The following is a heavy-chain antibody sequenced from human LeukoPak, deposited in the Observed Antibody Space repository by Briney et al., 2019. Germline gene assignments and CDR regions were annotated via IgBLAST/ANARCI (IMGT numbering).Heavy chain of an antibody. CDR3: ARSSGWYYFDY. CDR1: GFTFSNYG. J-gene: IGHJ4*02. V-gene: IGHV3-74*01. Sequence: GVTLRLSCAASGFTFSNYGMSWVRQAPGKGLVWVSRINSDGSSTSYADSVKGRFTISRDNAKNTLYLQMNSLRAEDKAVYYCARSSGWYYFDYWGQGTLVTVSS. D-gene: IGHD6-19*01. CDR2: INSDGSST.